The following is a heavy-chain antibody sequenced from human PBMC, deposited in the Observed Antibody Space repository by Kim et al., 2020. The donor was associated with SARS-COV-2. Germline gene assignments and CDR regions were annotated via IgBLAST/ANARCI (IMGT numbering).Heavy chain of an antibody. J-gene: IGHJ4*02. CDR3: ARGNTETIDY. CDR1: GYTFTTRY. CDR2: INPDSGVT. Sequence: ASVKVSCKTSGYTFTTRYLHWVRQAPGHGLEWMGRINPDSGVTDYAQRFQGRVTMTRDKSISTVYMELSSLKSDDTVAYYCARGNTETIDYWGQGTLVTVYS. V-gene: IGHV1-2*05.